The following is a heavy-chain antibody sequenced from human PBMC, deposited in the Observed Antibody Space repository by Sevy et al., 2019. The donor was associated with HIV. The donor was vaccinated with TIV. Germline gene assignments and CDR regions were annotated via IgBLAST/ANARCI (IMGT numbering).Heavy chain of an antibody. D-gene: IGHD2-15*01. CDR2: MNPNSGNT. CDR1: GYTFTSYD. J-gene: IGHJ4*02. Sequence: ASVKVSCKASGYTFTSYDINWVRQATGQGLEWMGWMNPNSGNTGYAQKFQGRVTMTRNTSISTAYMGLRSLRSEDTAAYYCARGGIFGVFDYWGQRTLVTVSS. CDR3: ARGGIFGVFDY. V-gene: IGHV1-8*01.